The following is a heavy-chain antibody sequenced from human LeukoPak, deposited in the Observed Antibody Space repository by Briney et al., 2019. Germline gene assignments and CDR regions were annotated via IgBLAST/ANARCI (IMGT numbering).Heavy chain of an antibody. V-gene: IGHV3-53*01. CDR3: ARDRGAAAGD. Sequence: GGSLRLSCVASGFTVTNNYMSWVRQAPGKGLEWVSVSYSGGSTHYADSVKGRFSISRDNSKNTLYLQMNSLRAEDTAVYYCARDRGAAAGDWGQGTLVTVSS. J-gene: IGHJ4*02. D-gene: IGHD6-13*01. CDR1: GFTVTNNY. CDR2: SYSGGST.